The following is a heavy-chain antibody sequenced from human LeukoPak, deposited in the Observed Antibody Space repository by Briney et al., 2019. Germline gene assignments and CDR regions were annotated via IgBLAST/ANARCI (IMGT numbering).Heavy chain of an antibody. CDR2: IYTGGTI. V-gene: IGHV4-4*07. CDR1: GGSISSYY. J-gene: IGHJ4*02. Sequence: SETLSLTCTVSGGSISSYYWSWIRQTAGKGLVWIGRIYTGGTINYNPSLKSRVTVSADTSKNQFSLKVTSVTAADTAVYYCARDATGYSSSWDSSGGFDYWGQGTLVTVSS. D-gene: IGHD6-13*01. CDR3: ARDATGYSSSWDSSGGFDY.